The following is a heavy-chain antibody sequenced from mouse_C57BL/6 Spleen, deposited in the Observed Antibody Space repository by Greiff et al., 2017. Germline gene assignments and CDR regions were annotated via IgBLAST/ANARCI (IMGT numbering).Heavy chain of an antibody. Sequence: EVKLVESGPGLVKPSQSLSLTCSVTGYSITSGYYWNWIRQFPGNKLEWMGYISYDGSNNYNPSLKNRISITRDTSKNQFFLQLNSVTTEDTATYYGARGGGGLVPYWYFEVWGTGTTVTVSS. CDR2: ISYDGSN. CDR1: GYSITSGYY. V-gene: IGHV3-6*01. CDR3: ARGGGGLVPYWYFEV. J-gene: IGHJ1*03. D-gene: IGHD1-1*02.